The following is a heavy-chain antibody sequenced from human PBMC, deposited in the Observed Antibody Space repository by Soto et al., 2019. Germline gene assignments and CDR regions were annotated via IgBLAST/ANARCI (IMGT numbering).Heavy chain of an antibody. CDR2: IGYRTTNT. CDR3: AKDRGGGWVIDY. CDR1: GFILNRHA. Sequence: EVFLLESGGGSAQPGESLRLSCVTSGFILNRHAMSWVRQAPGKGLDWVSVIGYRTTNTHYADSVKGRFTISRDESKNTVYLQMNNLRVEDRAVYYCAKDRGGGWVIDYWGQGTQVTVSS. D-gene: IGHD6-19*01. J-gene: IGHJ4*02. V-gene: IGHV3-23*01.